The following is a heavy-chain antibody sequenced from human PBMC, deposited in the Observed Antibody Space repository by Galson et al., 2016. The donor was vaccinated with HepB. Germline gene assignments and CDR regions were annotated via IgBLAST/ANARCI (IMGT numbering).Heavy chain of an antibody. Sequence: SETLSLTCSVSGGSISSRGYYWAWIRQPPGKGLYWIASIYYSGSTYYNPSLKSRVTISVDTSKNQFSLNLSSVTAADTAVYFCARYNGYGFDYWGQGTQVTVSS. J-gene: IGHJ4*02. CDR1: GGSISSRGYY. CDR3: ARYNGYGFDY. V-gene: IGHV4-39*01. D-gene: IGHD1-1*01. CDR2: IYYSGST.